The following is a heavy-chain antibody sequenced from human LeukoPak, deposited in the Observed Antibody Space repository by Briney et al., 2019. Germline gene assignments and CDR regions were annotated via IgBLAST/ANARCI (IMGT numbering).Heavy chain of an antibody. CDR2: IYYSGST. D-gene: IGHD6-13*01. Sequence: PSETLSLTCTVSGGSISSSGYYWVWIRQPPGKGLEWIGSIYYSGSTYYNLSLKSRLTISVDLPKNQFSLDLRSVTAADTAVYYCARDAAAGYSLACWGQGTLVTVSS. CDR3: ARDAAAGYSLAC. J-gene: IGHJ4*02. CDR1: GGSISSSGYY. V-gene: IGHV4-39*07.